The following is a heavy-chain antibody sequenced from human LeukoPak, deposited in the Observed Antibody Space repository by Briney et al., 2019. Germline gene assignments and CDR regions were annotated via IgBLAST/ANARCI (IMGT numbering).Heavy chain of an antibody. V-gene: IGHV3-7*05. Sequence: GGSLRLSCAASGFTFSSYWMSWVRQAPGKGLEWVATIKQDGSQKEYVDSVKGRFTISRDNAKNSLYLQMDSLRAEDTAVYYCARDPTVTNFHDAFDIWGQGTMVTVSS. CDR1: GFTFSSYW. CDR2: IKQDGSQK. D-gene: IGHD4-17*01. J-gene: IGHJ3*02. CDR3: ARDPTVTNFHDAFDI.